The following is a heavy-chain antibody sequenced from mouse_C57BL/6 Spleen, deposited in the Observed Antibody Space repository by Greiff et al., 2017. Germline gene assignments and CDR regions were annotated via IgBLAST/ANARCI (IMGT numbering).Heavy chain of an antibody. D-gene: IGHD1-1*01. Sequence: QVQLQQSGAELVRPGTSVKVSCKASGYAFTNYLIEWVKQRPGQGLEWIGVINPGSGGTNYNEKFKGKATLTADKSSSTAYMQLSSLTSEDSAVYFCARSTVGATDYFDYWGQGTTRTVSS. J-gene: IGHJ2*01. V-gene: IGHV1-54*01. CDR1: GYAFTNYL. CDR3: ARSTVGATDYFDY. CDR2: INPGSGGT.